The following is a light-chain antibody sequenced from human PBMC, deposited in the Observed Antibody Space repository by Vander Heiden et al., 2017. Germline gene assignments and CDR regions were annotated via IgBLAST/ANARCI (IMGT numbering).Light chain of an antibody. CDR2: RNN. Sequence: QSVLTQPPSASGTPGQRVTLPCSGSSSNIGSNYGYWYQQLPGTAPKLLIYRNNQRPSGVPDRFSGSKSGTSASLAISGLRSEDEADYYCAAWDDSLSGWVFGGGTKLTVL. J-gene: IGLJ3*02. CDR1: SSNIGSNY. V-gene: IGLV1-47*01. CDR3: AAWDDSLSGWV.